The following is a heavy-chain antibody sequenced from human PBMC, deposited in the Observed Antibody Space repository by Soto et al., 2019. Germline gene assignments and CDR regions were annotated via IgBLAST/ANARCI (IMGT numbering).Heavy chain of an antibody. D-gene: IGHD6-6*01. CDR2: IIPIFGTA. Sequence: SVKVSCKASGGTFSSYAISWVRQAPGQGLKWMGGIIPIFGTANYAQKFQGRVTITADESTSTAYMELSSLRSEDTAVYYCARYSEYSSSSWEYYYGMDVWGQGTTVTVSS. CDR3: ARYSEYSSSSWEYYYGMDV. CDR1: GGTFSSYA. V-gene: IGHV1-69*13. J-gene: IGHJ6*02.